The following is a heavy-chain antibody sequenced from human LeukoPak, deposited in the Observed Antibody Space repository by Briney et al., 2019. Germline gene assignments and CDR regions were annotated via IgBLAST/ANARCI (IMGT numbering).Heavy chain of an antibody. CDR2: IYYSGST. D-gene: IGHD6-13*01. V-gene: IGHV4-39*01. CDR1: GGSISSSSYY. CDR3: ARQAPYSSTNWFDP. J-gene: IGHJ5*02. Sequence: SETLSLTCTVSGGSISSSSYYWGWIRQPPGKGLEWIGSIYYSGSTYHNPSLKSRVTISVDTSKNQFSLKLSSVTAADTAVYYCARQAPYSSTNWFDPWGQGTLVTVSS.